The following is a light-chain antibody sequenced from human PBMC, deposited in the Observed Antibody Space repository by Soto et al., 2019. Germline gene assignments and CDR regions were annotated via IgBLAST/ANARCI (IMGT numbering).Light chain of an antibody. V-gene: IGLV2-8*01. CDR3: SSYAGSNNV. Sequence: QSALTQPPSAYGSPEHSVTISCSGTSSDVGGYNYVSWYQQHPGKAPKLMIYEVSKRPSGVPDRFSGSKSGNTASLTVSGLQAEDEADYYCSSYAGSNNVFGTGTKLTVL. CDR2: EVS. J-gene: IGLJ1*01. CDR1: SSDVGGYNY.